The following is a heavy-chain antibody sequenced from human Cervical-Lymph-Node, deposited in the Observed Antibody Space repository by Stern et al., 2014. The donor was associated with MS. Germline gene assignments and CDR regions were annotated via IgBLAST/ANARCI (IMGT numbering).Heavy chain of an antibody. CDR3: ARDYEDTSMLFDH. Sequence: VQLLESGGAVVQPGRSLRLSCAASGFTFSSYGMHWVRQAPGKGLEWVTVISYDGNHKYYAASVKCRFTSSRDNSKNTLHLQMNSVTPDDTAIYYCARDYEDTSMLFDHWGQGTLVTVSS. CDR1: GFTFSSYG. D-gene: IGHD2-8*01. V-gene: IGHV3-30*03. CDR2: ISYDGNHK. J-gene: IGHJ4*02.